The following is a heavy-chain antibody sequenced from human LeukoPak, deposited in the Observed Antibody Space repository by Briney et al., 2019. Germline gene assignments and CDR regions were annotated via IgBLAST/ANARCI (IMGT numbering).Heavy chain of an antibody. CDR1: SGSINNYY. Sequence: SETLSLTCTVSSGSINNYYWSWIRQTPGKGLEWLGYILSSGSTNYNPSVKSRVTISVDTSKSQFSLKLSSVTAADTAVYYCARTNQISETAFDIWGQGTMVIV. CDR3: ARTNQISETAFDI. CDR2: ILSSGST. D-gene: IGHD1-14*01. J-gene: IGHJ3*02. V-gene: IGHV4-59*01.